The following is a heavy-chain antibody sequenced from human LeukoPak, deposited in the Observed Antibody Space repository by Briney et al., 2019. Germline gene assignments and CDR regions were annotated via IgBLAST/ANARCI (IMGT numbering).Heavy chain of an antibody. CDR2: INQDGSEK. CDR1: GITFSSYW. J-gene: IGHJ4*02. V-gene: IGHV3-7*01. CDR3: ASQRLWVY. Sequence: GGSLRLSCAASGITFSSYWMTWVRQTPGKGLEWVANINQDGSEKYYVDSVRGRFSISRGNAKNSLYLQMKSLRAEDTAVYYCASQRLWVYWGQGTLVTVSS. D-gene: IGHD3-16*01.